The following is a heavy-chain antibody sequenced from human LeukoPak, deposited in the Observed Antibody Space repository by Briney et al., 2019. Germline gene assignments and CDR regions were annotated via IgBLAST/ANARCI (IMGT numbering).Heavy chain of an antibody. J-gene: IGHJ4*02. CDR2: INPNSGGT. V-gene: IGHV1-2*04. Sequence: ASVKVSCKASGYTFTGYYMHWVRQAPGQGLEWMGWINPNSGGTNYAQKFQGWVTMTRDTSISTAYMELNRLRSDDTAVYYCARDYYDSSGYPFFDYWGQGTLVTVSS. D-gene: IGHD3-22*01. CDR1: GYTFTGYY. CDR3: ARDYYDSSGYPFFDY.